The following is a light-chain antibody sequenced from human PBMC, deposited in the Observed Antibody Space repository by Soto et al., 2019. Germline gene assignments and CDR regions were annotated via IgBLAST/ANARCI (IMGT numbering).Light chain of an antibody. CDR2: WAS. J-gene: IGKJ1*01. V-gene: IGKV4-1*01. CDR1: QSILYSPNNKNC. Sequence: DIVMTQSPDSLAVSLGERATINCKSSQSILYSPNNKNCLTWYQQKPGQPPKLLIYWASTRESGVPDRFSGSGSGTNFTLTISSLQAEDVAVYYCQQFYNTPTFGQGTKVEIK. CDR3: QQFYNTPT.